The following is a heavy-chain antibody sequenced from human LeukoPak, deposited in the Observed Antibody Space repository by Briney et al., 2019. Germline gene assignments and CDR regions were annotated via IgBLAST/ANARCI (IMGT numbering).Heavy chain of an antibody. D-gene: IGHD3-22*01. CDR3: ARDLRRDYLYDSSGYLDY. CDR1: GFTFDDYA. Sequence: GGSLRLSCAASGFTFDDYAMHWVRQAPGKGLEWVSGISWNSGNIGYADSVKGRFTISRDNAKNSLYLQMNSLRAEDTAVYYCARDLRRDYLYDSSGYLDYWGQGTLVTVSS. CDR2: ISWNSGNI. J-gene: IGHJ4*02. V-gene: IGHV3-9*01.